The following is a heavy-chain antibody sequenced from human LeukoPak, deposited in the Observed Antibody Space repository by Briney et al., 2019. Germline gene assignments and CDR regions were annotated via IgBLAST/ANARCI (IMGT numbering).Heavy chain of an antibody. CDR2: INHSGST. J-gene: IGHJ5*02. CDR3: ARAFVVVVAATWFDP. CDR1: GGSSSGYY. Sequence: NTSETLSLTCAVYGGSSSGYYWSWIRQPPGKGLEWIGEINHSGSTNYNPSLKSRVTISVDTSKNQFSLKLSSVTAADTAVYYCARAFVVVVAATWFDPWGQGTLVTVSS. D-gene: IGHD2-15*01. V-gene: IGHV4-34*01.